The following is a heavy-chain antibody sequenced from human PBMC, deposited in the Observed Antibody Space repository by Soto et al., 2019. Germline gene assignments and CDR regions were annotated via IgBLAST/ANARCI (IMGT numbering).Heavy chain of an antibody. CDR1: SGSISSSNW. Sequence: QVQLQESGPGLVKPSGTLSLTCAVSSGSISSSNWWSWVRQPPGKGLEWIGEIYHSGSTNYNPSPKSRVTISVDQSKNQFALRLRSVTAADRGVYYCARRGNELVATHAFDIWGQGTMVTVSS. D-gene: IGHD5-12*01. J-gene: IGHJ3*02. CDR2: IYHSGST. V-gene: IGHV4-4*02. CDR3: ARRGNELVATHAFDI.